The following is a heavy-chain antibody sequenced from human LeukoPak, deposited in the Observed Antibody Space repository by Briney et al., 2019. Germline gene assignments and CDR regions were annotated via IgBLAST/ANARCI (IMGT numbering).Heavy chain of an antibody. J-gene: IGHJ6*03. CDR1: GFTFSSYA. D-gene: IGHD4-11*01. V-gene: IGHV3-13*01. CDR2: IGTAGDT. Sequence: GGSLRLSCAASGFTFSSYAMSWVRQAPGKGLEWVSAIGTAGDTFYPGSVKGRFSISRENAENSLYLQMNSLRAGDTAVYYCARMRLGQYYMDVWGKGTTVTISS. CDR3: ARMRLGQYYMDV.